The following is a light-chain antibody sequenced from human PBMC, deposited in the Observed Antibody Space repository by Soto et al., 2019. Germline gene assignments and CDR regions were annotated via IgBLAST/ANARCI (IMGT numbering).Light chain of an antibody. CDR3: LQALLTPRT. CDR2: LGS. Sequence: DSVMTQSPLSLPVTPGEPASISCRSSQSLLHSNGYNYLDWYLQKPGQSPQLLIYLGSNRASGVHDTFSGSGAGTDFTLNISRVEAEDVWVHYCLQALLTPRTCVQGTKVDIK. J-gene: IGKJ1*01. CDR1: QSLLHSNGYNY. V-gene: IGKV2-28*01.